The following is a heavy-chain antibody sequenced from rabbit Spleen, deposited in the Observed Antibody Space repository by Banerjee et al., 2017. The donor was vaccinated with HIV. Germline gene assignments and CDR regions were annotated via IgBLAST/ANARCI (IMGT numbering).Heavy chain of an antibody. CDR2: IYGGGNSKT. V-gene: IGHV1S40*01. CDR1: GFDFSRGYD. CDR3: ARDAGTSFSTYGMDL. D-gene: IGHD8-1*01. J-gene: IGHJ6*01. Sequence: QQLVESGGGLVKPGASLTLTCKASGFDFSRGYDMCWVRQAPGKGLEWIGCIYGGGNSKTYYANWAKGRFSISKTSSTTVTLQMTSLTVADTATYFCARDAGTSFSTYGMDLWGPGTLVTVS.